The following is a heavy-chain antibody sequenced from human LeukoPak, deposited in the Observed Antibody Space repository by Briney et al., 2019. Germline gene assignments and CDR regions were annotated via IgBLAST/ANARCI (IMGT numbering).Heavy chain of an antibody. Sequence: ASVKVSCKASGFTFTSSAVQWVRQARGQRLEWIGWIVVGSGNTNYAQKFQERVTITRDMSTSTAYMELSSLRSEDTAVYYCAAERGRGYYSRHFDYWGQGTLVTVSS. CDR1: GFTFTSSA. V-gene: IGHV1-58*01. CDR2: IVVGSGNT. D-gene: IGHD3-22*01. CDR3: AAERGRGYYSRHFDY. J-gene: IGHJ4*02.